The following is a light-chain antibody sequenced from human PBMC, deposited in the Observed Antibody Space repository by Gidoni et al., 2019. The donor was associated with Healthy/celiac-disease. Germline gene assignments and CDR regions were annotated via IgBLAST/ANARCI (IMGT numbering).Light chain of an antibody. J-gene: IGLJ2*01. V-gene: IGLV3-1*01. CDR1: KLGDKY. CDR2: QDS. CDR3: QAWDSSTAQEV. Sequence: SYELTQPPSVSVSPEQTASITCSGDKLGDKYACWYQQKPGQSPVLVIYQDSKRPSGIPERFSGSNSGNTATLTISGTQAMDEADYYCQAWDSSTAQEVFGGGTKLTVL.